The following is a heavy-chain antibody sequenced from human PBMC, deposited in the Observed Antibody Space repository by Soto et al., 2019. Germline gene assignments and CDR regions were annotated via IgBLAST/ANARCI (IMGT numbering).Heavy chain of an antibody. D-gene: IGHD3-10*01. V-gene: IGHV5-51*01. CDR3: ARYYRYGLSDSNWFDP. J-gene: IGHJ5*02. CDR2: IYHGDSDT. Sequence: PGESLKIFCKGSGYSFTSYWIGWVRQMPGKGLKWMGIIYHGDSDTRYSTSFQGQVTISADKSISTAYLQWSNLKASDTVMFYCARYYRYGLSDSNWFDPWGQGTLVTVSS. CDR1: GYSFTSYW.